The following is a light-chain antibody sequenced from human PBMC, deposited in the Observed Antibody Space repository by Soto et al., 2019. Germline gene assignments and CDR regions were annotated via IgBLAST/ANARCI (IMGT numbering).Light chain of an antibody. CDR3: ATWDDSLNGYV. J-gene: IGLJ1*01. V-gene: IGLV1-36*01. CDR2: YDD. CDR1: SSNIGNNG. Sequence: QSVLTQPASVSEAPRQRVTISCSGSSSNIGNNGVNWYQQLPGKAPKLLIYYDDLKPSGVSDRFSGSKSGTSASLAISGLQSEDEADYYCATWDDSLNGYVFGIGTKVTVL.